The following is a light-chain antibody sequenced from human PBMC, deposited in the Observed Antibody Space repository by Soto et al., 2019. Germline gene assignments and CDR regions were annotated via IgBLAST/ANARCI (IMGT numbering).Light chain of an antibody. J-gene: IGLJ3*02. V-gene: IGLV1-44*01. CDR1: ISNIGSHS. Sequence: QSVLTQPPSASGTPGQRVTISCSGSISNIGSHSVNWYQQFPGTAPKLVIYNDDQPPSGVPDRFSGSRSGTSASLAISGLQSEDEADYYCAAWDDSLKVFGGGTKLTVL. CDR3: AAWDDSLKV. CDR2: NDD.